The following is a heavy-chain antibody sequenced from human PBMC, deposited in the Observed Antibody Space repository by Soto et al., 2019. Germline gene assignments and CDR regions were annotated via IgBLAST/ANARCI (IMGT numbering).Heavy chain of an antibody. D-gene: IGHD6-6*01. J-gene: IGHJ4*02. CDR3: ARGSSSARDGIDY. V-gene: IGHV1-2*04. CDR2: INPNSGGT. Sequence: ASVKVSCKASGYTFTGYYMHWVRQAPGQGLEWMGWINPNSGGTNYAQKFQGWVTMTRDTSISTAYMELRRLRSDDTAVYYCARGSSSARDGIDYWGQGTLVTVSS. CDR1: GYTFTGYY.